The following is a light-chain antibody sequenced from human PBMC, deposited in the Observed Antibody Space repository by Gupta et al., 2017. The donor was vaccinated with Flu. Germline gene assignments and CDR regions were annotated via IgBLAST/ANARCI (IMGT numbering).Light chain of an antibody. J-gene: IGKJ5*01. CDR3: QQPTNWPPFT. V-gene: IGKV3-11*01. Sequence: ATLVLSPGERATRSCRASQSVSSYLAWYQQKPGQAPRLLIYDTSSRDTGIPARFSGSGSGTDFTLTISSLEPEDFAVYYCQQPTNWPPFTFGQGTRLEIK. CDR2: DTS. CDR1: QSVSSY.